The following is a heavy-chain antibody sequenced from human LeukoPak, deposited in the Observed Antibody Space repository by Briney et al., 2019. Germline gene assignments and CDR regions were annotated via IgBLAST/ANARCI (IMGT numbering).Heavy chain of an antibody. CDR3: ARVVRGVITSSYYFDY. V-gene: IGHV1-8*01. J-gene: IGHJ4*02. Sequence: ASVKVSCKASGYTFTSYDINWVRQATGQGLEWMGWMNPNSGNTGYAQKFQGRDTTTRNTSISTAYMELSSLRSEDTAVYYCARVVRGVITSSYYFDYWGQGTLVTVSS. CDR2: MNPNSGNT. CDR1: GYTFTSYD. D-gene: IGHD3-10*01.